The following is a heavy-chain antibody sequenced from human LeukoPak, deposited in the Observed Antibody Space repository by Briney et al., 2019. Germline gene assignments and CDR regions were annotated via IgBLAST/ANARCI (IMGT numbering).Heavy chain of an antibody. CDR3: AKARPQVAARISVIILVSGFDY. V-gene: IGHV3-30-3*01. Sequence: GRSLTLTCAASGSTFGSYALHWVRQAAGKGLEWVGVISYDGSNKYYAASVRGGFTIISNNNKNTLFLQMNGLTAEQAAVYYWAKARPQVAARISVIILVSGFDYWGQGTLVTVSS. J-gene: IGHJ4*02. CDR2: ISYDGSNK. CDR1: GSTFGSYA. D-gene: IGHD3-22*01.